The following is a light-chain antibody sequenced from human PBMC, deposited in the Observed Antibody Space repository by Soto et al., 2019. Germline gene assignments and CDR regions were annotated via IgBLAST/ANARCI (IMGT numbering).Light chain of an antibody. V-gene: IGKV3-11*01. CDR1: QSVSSY. CDR2: DAS. CDR3: QQRTNWPPT. J-gene: IGKJ4*01. Sequence: EIVLTQSPATLSLSPGDRATLSCRASQSVSSYLAWYQQKNGQAPRLLIYDASNRATGIPARFSGSGSGTDFTLTISSLEPEDFAVYYCQQRTNWPPTFGGGNKVEIK.